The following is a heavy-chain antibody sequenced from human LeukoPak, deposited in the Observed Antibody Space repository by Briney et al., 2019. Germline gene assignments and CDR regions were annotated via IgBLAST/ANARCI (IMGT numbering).Heavy chain of an antibody. J-gene: IGHJ4*02. CDR3: ARAIAAAPDY. CDR1: GYSFTSHY. D-gene: IGHD6-13*01. CDR2: INPNSGGT. Sequence: GASVKVSCKASGYSFTSHYMHWVLQAPGQGLEWMGWINPNSGGTNYAQKFQGRVTMTRDTSISTAYMELSRLRSDDTAVYYCARAIAAAPDYWGQGTLVTVSS. V-gene: IGHV1-2*02.